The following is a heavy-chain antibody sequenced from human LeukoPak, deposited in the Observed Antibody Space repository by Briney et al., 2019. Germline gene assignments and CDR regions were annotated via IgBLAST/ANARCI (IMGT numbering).Heavy chain of an antibody. J-gene: IGHJ6*03. CDR2: IKSKTDGGTT. CDR1: GFTFSNAW. D-gene: IGHD6-6*01. CDR3: TTDLGVEYSSSWDPDYYYYMDV. Sequence: GGSLRLSCAASGFTFSNAWMSWVRQAPGKGLEWVGRIKSKTDGGTTDYAAPVKGRFTISRDGSKNTLYLQMNSLKTEDTAVYYCTTDLGVEYSSSWDPDYYYYMDVWGKGTTVTVSS. V-gene: IGHV3-15*01.